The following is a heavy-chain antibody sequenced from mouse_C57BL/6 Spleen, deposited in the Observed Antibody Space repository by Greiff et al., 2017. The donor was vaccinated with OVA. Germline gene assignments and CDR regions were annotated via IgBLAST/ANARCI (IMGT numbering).Heavy chain of an antibody. CDR3: ARRGNSLYYAMDY. V-gene: IGHV1-55*01. CDR1: GYTFTSYW. D-gene: IGHD2-1*01. CDR2: IYPGSGSP. J-gene: IGHJ4*01. Sequence: QVQLQQPGAELVKPGASVKMSCKASGYTFTSYWITWVKQRPGQGLEWIGDIYPGSGSPNSNEKFKSKATLTVDTSSSTAYMQLSSLTSEDSAIYYCARRGNSLYYAMDYWGQGTSVTVSS.